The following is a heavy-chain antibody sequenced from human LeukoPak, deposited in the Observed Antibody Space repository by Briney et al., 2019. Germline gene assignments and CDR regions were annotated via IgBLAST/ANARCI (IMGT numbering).Heavy chain of an antibody. Sequence: GGSLRLSCAASEFTFSNYAMNWVRQAPGKRPERVSGISSGGGSIYYADSVKGRFTISRDNSKNTLYLQMNSLRAEDTAVYYCASSPLAARPKLDYWGQGTLVTVSS. CDR2: ISSGGGSI. D-gene: IGHD6-6*01. J-gene: IGHJ4*02. CDR1: EFTFSNYA. CDR3: ASSPLAARPKLDY. V-gene: IGHV3-23*01.